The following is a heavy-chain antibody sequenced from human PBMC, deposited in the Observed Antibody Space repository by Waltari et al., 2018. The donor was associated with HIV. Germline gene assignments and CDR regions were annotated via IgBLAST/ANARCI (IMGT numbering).Heavy chain of an antibody. CDR2: IGDSDKTI. J-gene: IGHJ6*02. CDR1: GFIISNYE. Sequence: EVQLEESGGGLVQPGGSLRLSCAASGFIISNYEMNWVRQAPGKGLEWVSYIGDSDKTINYADSLKGRFAISRDNAKNSLYLQMNSLRVEDTAVYYCARVGFPGSTYYYYYGLDVWGQGTTVTVS. V-gene: IGHV3-48*03. D-gene: IGHD3-10*01. CDR3: ARVGFPGSTYYYYYGLDV.